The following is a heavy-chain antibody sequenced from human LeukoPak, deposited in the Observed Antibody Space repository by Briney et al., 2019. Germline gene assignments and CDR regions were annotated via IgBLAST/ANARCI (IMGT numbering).Heavy chain of an antibody. Sequence: SDTLSLTCTVSGVSISSYYWSGIPQPPGRGREWIGYNYYTRSTPYNPSLKSRVTISVDTSKNQFSLKLSSVTAADTAVYYCARVRYSDVLTGYYGDGYFDYWGQGTLVTVSA. CDR1: GVSISSYY. CDR2: NYYTRST. V-gene: IGHV4-59*07. J-gene: IGHJ4*02. CDR3: ARVRYSDVLTGYYGDGYFDY. D-gene: IGHD3-9*01.